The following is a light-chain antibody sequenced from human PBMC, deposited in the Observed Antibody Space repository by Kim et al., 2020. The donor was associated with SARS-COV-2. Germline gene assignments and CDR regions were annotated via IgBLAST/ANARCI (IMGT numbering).Light chain of an antibody. CDR3: GAWDRSLGAVL. Sequence: GRKGPASSLGSTSNIGSNLVAWYQQLPGTAPKLLIYDTPKRPSGIPDRFSGSKSGTFATLDITGLQTGDEADYYCGAWDRSLGAVLFGGGTKVTVL. V-gene: IGLV1-51*01. CDR1: TSNIGSNL. CDR2: DTP. J-gene: IGLJ2*01.